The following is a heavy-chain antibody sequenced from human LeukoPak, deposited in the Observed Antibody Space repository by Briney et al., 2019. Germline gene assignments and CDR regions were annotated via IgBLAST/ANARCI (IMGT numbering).Heavy chain of an antibody. J-gene: IGHJ5*02. CDR1: GGSISSYY. CDR3: ARQTTSGWFDP. V-gene: IGHV4-59*01. D-gene: IGHD4-17*01. Sequence: PSETLSLTCTVSGGSISSYYWSWIRQPPGKGLEWIGYIYYSGSTNYNPSRKSRVTISVDTSKKQFSLKLSSVTAADTAVYYCARQTTSGWFDPWGQGTLVTVSS. CDR2: IYYSGST.